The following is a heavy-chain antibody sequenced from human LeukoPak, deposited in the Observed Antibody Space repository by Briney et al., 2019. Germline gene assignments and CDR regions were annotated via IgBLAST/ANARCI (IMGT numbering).Heavy chain of an antibody. Sequence: PGGSLRLSCAASGFTFDSSWMSWVRQAPGKGLEWVANIKQDGSEKYYVDSVKGRFTISRDNAKNSLYLQMNSLRAKDTAVYYCARGILDCTSTSCYSSYDAFDIWGQGTMVTVSS. CDR1: GFTFDSSW. D-gene: IGHD2-2*01. CDR3: ARGILDCTSTSCYSSYDAFDI. V-gene: IGHV3-7*05. CDR2: IKQDGSEK. J-gene: IGHJ3*02.